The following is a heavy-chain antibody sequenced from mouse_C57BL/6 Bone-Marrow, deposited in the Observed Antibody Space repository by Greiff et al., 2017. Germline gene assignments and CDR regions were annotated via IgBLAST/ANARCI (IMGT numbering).Heavy chain of an antibody. Sequence: QVTLKECGAELARPGASVKMSCKASGYTFTSYTMHWVKQRPGQGLEWIGYINPSSGYTKYNQKFKDKATLTADKSSSTAYMQLSSLTSEDSAVYYCASVALDYWGQGTTLTVSS. CDR2: INPSSGYT. CDR3: ASVALDY. CDR1: GYTFTSYT. D-gene: IGHD1-1*01. J-gene: IGHJ2*01. V-gene: IGHV1-4*01.